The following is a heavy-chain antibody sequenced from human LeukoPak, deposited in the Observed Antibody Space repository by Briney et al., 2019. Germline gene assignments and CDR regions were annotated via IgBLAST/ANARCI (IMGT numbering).Heavy chain of an antibody. V-gene: IGHV1-18*01. CDR3: ARLWGYHDTFDI. CDR1: GYTFTTYG. D-gene: IGHD2-15*01. CDR2: ISTFNGHT. Sequence: ASVKVSCKASGYTFTTYGISWVRQAPGHGLEWMGWISTFNGHTDYAQSRQDRVTMTTDTSTSTVYMELSRLRSDDTAVYYCARLWGYHDTFDIWGQGTMVTVSS. J-gene: IGHJ3*02.